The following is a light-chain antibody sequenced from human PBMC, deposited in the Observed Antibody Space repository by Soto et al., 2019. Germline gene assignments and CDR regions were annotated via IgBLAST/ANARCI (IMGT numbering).Light chain of an antibody. CDR1: QSISSW. CDR3: QQYKIYSQT. J-gene: IGKJ1*01. CDR2: KAS. Sequence: IRMYQSPATLSASIGDRVTITCRASQSISSWLAWYQQKPGKAPKLLIYKASSLESGVPSRFSGSGSGTDFTLTISSLQPEDFATYYCQQYKIYSQTFGQGTKV. V-gene: IGKV1-5*03.